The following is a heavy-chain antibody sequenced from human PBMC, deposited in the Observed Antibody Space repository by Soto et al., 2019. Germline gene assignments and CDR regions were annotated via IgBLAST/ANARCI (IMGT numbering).Heavy chain of an antibody. Sequence: EVQLLESGGGLVVPGGSLRLSCAASGFTFINYAMSWVRQAPGRGLEWVSVVSNNGGRIYYADSVRGRFTISSDSSKNALYLQINSLRVEDTAVYYCAKDRGSSWYGFDSWGQGTLVTVSS. CDR1: GFTFINYA. J-gene: IGHJ4*02. D-gene: IGHD6-13*01. V-gene: IGHV3-23*01. CDR3: AKDRGSSWYGFDS. CDR2: VSNNGGRI.